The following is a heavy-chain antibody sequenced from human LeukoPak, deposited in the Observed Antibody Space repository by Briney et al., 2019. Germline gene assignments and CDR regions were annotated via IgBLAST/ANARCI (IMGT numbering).Heavy chain of an antibody. CDR3: ARVATTVTTFDY. V-gene: IGHV4-39*01. D-gene: IGHD4-17*01. CDR2: IYYSGST. J-gene: IGHJ4*02. Sequence: PSETLSLTCTVSGGSISSSSYYWGWIRQPPGKGLEWIGSIYYSGSTYYNPSLKSRVTISVDTSKNQFSLKLSSVTAADTAVYYCARVATTVTTFDYWGQGTLVTVSS. CDR1: GGSISSSSYY.